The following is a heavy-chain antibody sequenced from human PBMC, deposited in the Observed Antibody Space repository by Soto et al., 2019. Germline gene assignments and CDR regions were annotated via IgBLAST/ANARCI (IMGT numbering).Heavy chain of an antibody. J-gene: IGHJ6*02. CDR1: GIPVSSNY. CDR2: LHSGGDT. Sequence: EVQLVESGGGLVQPGGSLRLSCVASGIPVSSNYMTWVRQAPGKGLEWVSVLHSGGDTYYANSVKGRFTISRHDSSNTLFLQMNSLTAEDTAVYYCARDGPSYYASRMDVWGPGTTVTVSS. D-gene: IGHD3-10*01. V-gene: IGHV3-53*04. CDR3: ARDGPSYYASRMDV.